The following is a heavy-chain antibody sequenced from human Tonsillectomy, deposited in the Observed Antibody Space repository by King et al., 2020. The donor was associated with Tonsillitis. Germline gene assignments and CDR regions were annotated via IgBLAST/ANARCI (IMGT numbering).Heavy chain of an antibody. CDR2: SNHYGST. Sequence: VQLQQWGAGLLKPSETLSLTCAVYGGSFSGYYWSWIRQPPGKGLEWIGKSNHYGSTNYNPSLKSRVTISADTSKNQFSLKLSSVTAADTAVYYCARGGFDILTGYYNVYWGQGTLVTVSS. CDR3: ARGGFDILTGYYNVY. J-gene: IGHJ4*02. V-gene: IGHV4-34*01. D-gene: IGHD3-9*01. CDR1: GGSFSGYY.